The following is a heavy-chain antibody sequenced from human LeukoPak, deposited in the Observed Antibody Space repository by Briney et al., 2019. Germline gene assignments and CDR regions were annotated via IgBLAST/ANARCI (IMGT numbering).Heavy chain of an antibody. D-gene: IGHD6-19*01. Sequence: ASVKLFCRSSGYTFTIYYMHGVPQAPGQGREGVGVITPIGGSTRYAEKFRGRVTITRDTHTSTVYMEMSSLRSEDTAVYYCARDRTVVGDYYYYGMDVWGQGTTVTVSS. CDR3: ARDRTVVGDYYYYGMDV. CDR1: GYTFTIYY. V-gene: IGHV1-46*01. J-gene: IGHJ6*02. CDR2: ITPIGGST.